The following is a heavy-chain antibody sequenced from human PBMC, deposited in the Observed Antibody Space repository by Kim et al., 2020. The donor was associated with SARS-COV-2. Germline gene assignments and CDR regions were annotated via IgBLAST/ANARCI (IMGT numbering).Heavy chain of an antibody. V-gene: IGHV3-7*04. D-gene: IGHD5-12*01. CDR3: ARGWMPDY. J-gene: IGHJ4*02. Sequence: REYVGAVKGRYTISRDNAKSSLSLLMNSLRPEDTAVYFCARGWMPDYWGQGTLVTVSS. CDR2: R.